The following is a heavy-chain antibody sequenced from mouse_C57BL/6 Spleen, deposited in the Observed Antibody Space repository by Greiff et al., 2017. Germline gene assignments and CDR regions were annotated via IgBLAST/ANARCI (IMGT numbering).Heavy chain of an antibody. D-gene: IGHD1-1*01. CDR1: CYTFPRYW. Sequence: VTLQQPGAELVKPGASVKMFCKASCYTFPRYWITWVKQRTGQGLEWIGDIYPGSGSTNYNEKFKSKATLTVDTSSSTAYMQLSSLTSEDSAVYYCARTHYGFPFDYWGQGTTLTVSS. J-gene: IGHJ2*01. V-gene: IGHV1-55*01. CDR3: ARTHYGFPFDY. CDR2: IYPGSGST.